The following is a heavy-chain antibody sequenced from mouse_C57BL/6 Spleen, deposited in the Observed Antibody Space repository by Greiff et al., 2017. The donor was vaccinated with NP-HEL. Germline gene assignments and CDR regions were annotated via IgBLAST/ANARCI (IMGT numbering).Heavy chain of an antibody. CDR2: ISDGGSYT. CDR3: ARGGYGSSIYYAMDY. CDR1: GFTFSSYA. J-gene: IGHJ4*01. V-gene: IGHV5-4*03. D-gene: IGHD1-1*01. Sequence: DVMLVESGGGLVKPGGSLKLSCAASGFTFSSYAMSWVRQTPEKRLEWVATISDGGSYTYYPDNVKGRFTISRDNAKNNLYLQMSHLKSEDTAMYYCARGGYGSSIYYAMDYWGQGTSVTVSS.